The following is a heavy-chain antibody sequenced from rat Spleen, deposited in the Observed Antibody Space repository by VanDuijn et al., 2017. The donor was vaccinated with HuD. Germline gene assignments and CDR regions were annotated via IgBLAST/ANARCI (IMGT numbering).Heavy chain of an antibody. Sequence: QVQLKESGPGLVQPSQTLSLTCTVSGFSLTSYNVHWVRQSTGKGLEWMGIIWTGGNTAYNSALNSRLSISRDTSKSQVFLKMNSLQTEDTDTYYCARESVELGAPMDYWGQGVMVTVSS. CDR2: IWTGGNT. V-gene: IGHV2-30*01. D-gene: IGHD5-1*01. J-gene: IGHJ2*01. CDR3: ARESVELGAPMDY. CDR1: GFSLTSYN.